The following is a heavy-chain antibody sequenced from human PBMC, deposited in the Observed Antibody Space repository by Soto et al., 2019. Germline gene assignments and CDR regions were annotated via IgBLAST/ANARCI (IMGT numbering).Heavy chain of an antibody. Sequence: GSLRLSCAASGFTFSRYYMNWVRQAPGKGLEWVSSISTTSTYTHYADSLKGRFTISRDNAKKLLYLQMDSLRAEDTAVYYCARDDGLSSTNVKAFDIWGQGTKVTVSS. J-gene: IGHJ3*02. CDR2: ISTTSTYT. D-gene: IGHD2-2*01. V-gene: IGHV3-21*01. CDR1: GFTFSRYY. CDR3: ARDDGLSSTNVKAFDI.